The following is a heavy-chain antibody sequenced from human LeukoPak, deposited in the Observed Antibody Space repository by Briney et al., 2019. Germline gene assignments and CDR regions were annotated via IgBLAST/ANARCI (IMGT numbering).Heavy chain of an antibody. Sequence: GGSLRVSCAASGFTFSSYWMHWVRQVPGKGLVWVSRINSDGSSTSYADSVKGRFTISRDNAKNTLYVQMNSLRAEDTAVYYCSTGSGHAFDIWGRGTMVTVSS. CDR3: STGSGHAFDI. J-gene: IGHJ3*02. CDR2: INSDGSST. D-gene: IGHD3-10*01. V-gene: IGHV3-74*01. CDR1: GFTFSSYW.